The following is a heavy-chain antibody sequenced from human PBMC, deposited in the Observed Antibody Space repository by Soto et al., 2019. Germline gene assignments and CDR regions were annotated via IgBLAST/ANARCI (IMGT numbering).Heavy chain of an antibody. CDR1: GFTFSDYY. V-gene: IGHV3-11*01. D-gene: IGHD6-13*01. CDR2: ISSSGYTM. Sequence: QVQLVESGGDLVKPGGSLRLSCAASGFTFSDYYMSWIRQAPGKGLEWVSYISSSGYTMYYADSVKGRFTISRDNAKTSLYLLMNGLRAEDTAVYYCARMYSSSWYYFDHWGQGALVTGSS. J-gene: IGHJ4*02. CDR3: ARMYSSSWYYFDH.